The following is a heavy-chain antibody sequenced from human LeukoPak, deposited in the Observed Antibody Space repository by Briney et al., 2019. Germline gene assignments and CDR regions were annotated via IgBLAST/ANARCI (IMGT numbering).Heavy chain of an antibody. V-gene: IGHV4-61*08. D-gene: IGHD5-12*01. Sequence: SETLSLTCAVSGGSISSGGYSWSWIRQPPGKGLEWIGYIYYSGSTNYNPSLKSRVTISVDTSKNQFSLKLSSVTAADTAVYYCTRWLEGLDAFDIWGQGTMVTVSS. J-gene: IGHJ3*02. CDR1: GGSISSGGYS. CDR3: TRWLEGLDAFDI. CDR2: IYYSGST.